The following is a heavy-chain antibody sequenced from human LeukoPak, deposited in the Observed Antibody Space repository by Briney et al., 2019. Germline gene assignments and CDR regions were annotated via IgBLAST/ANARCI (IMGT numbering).Heavy chain of an antibody. V-gene: IGHV1-2*02. CDR1: GYTFTGYY. D-gene: IGHD6-25*01. CDR3: ARAIAAADTYLYYFDY. CDR2: INPNSGGT. Sequence: ASVKVSCKASGYTFTGYYMHWVRQAPGQGLEWMGWINPNSGGTNYAQKFQGRVTINADKSTSTAYMELSSLRSEDTAVYYCARAIAAADTYLYYFDYWGQGTLVTVSS. J-gene: IGHJ4*02.